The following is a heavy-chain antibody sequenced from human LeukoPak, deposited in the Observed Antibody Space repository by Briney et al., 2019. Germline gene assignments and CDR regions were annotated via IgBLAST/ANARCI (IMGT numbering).Heavy chain of an antibody. CDR3: ARTRGSHPSPFDS. V-gene: IGHV3-53*01. CDR2: IYSGGST. Sequence: GGSLRLSCAASGFTVSHYYMTWVRQAPGKGLECVSVIYSGGSTYSADSVKGRFTISRDNSRNMVYLQMSSLRAEDTAVYYCARTRGSHPSPFDSWGQGTLVTVSS. D-gene: IGHD3-10*01. CDR1: GFTVSHYY. J-gene: IGHJ4*02.